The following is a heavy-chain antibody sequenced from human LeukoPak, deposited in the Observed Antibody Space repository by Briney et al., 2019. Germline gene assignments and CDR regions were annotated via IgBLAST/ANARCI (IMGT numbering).Heavy chain of an antibody. Sequence: SETLSLTCTVSGGSISSYYWSWMRQPPGKGLEWIGYIYFSGSTNYNPSLKSRVTISVDTSKNQFSLKLSSVTAADTAVYYCARRGSGWSFWYFDIWGRGTLVTVSS. J-gene: IGHJ2*01. CDR2: IYFSGST. CDR1: GGSISSYY. CDR3: ARRGSGWSFWYFDI. D-gene: IGHD6-19*01. V-gene: IGHV4-59*08.